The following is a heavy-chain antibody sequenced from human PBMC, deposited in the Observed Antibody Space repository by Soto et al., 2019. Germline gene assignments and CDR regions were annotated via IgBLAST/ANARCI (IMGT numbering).Heavy chain of an antibody. Sequence: SETLSLTCTVSGGSISSYYWSWIRQPPGKGLEWIGYIYYSGSTNYNPSLKSRVTISVDTSKNQFSRKLSSVTAADTAVYYCAREAKRVPMFFYCSGGSCYRPDDAFDIWGQGTMVTVSS. J-gene: IGHJ3*02. CDR3: AREAKRVPMFFYCSGGSCYRPDDAFDI. CDR1: GGSISSYY. D-gene: IGHD2-15*01. V-gene: IGHV4-59*01. CDR2: IYYSGST.